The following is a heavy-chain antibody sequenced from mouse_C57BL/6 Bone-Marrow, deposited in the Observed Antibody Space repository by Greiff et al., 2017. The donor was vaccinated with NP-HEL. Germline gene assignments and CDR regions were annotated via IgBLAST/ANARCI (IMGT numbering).Heavy chain of an antibody. D-gene: IGHD1-1*01. V-gene: IGHV1-7*01. Sequence: LVESGAELAKPGASVKLSCKASGYTFTSYWMHWVKQRPGQGLEWIGYINPSSGYTKYNQKFKDKATLTADKSSSTDYMQLSSLTYEDSAVYYCARLLLRYFDVWGTGTTVTVSS. CDR3: ARLLLRYFDV. J-gene: IGHJ1*03. CDR1: GYTFTSYW. CDR2: INPSSGYT.